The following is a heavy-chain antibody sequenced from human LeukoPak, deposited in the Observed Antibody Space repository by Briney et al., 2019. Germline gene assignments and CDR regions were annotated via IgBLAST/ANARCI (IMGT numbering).Heavy chain of an antibody. CDR3: ARGGDLYCSSTSCRHDAFDI. CDR2: INDSGST. V-gene: IGHV4-34*01. Sequence: SETLSLTCAVYGGSFSGYYWTWIRQPPGKGLEWIGGINDSGSTSYNPSLKSRVTISLDTSKNQFSLKLSSVTAADTAVYYCARGGDLYCSSTSCRHDAFDIWGQGTMVTVSS. D-gene: IGHD2-2*01. J-gene: IGHJ3*02. CDR1: GGSFSGYY.